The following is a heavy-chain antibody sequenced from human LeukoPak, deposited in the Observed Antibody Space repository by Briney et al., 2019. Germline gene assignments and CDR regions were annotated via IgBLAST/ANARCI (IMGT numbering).Heavy chain of an antibody. V-gene: IGHV4-59*01. CDR2: IYYSGST. CDR3: ARSDEMATSDY. Sequence: PSETLSLTCTVSGGSISSYYWSWIRQPPGKGLEWIGYIYYSGSTNYNPSLESRVTISVDTSKNQFSLKLSSVTAADTAVYYCARSDEMATSDYWGQGTLVTVSS. J-gene: IGHJ4*02. D-gene: IGHD5-24*01. CDR1: GGSISSYY.